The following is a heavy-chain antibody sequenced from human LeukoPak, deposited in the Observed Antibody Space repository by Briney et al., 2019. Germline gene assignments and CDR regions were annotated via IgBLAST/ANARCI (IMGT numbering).Heavy chain of an antibody. CDR3: AKQLGYCSDGSCYFPY. CDR2: ISNNGGYT. V-gene: IGHV3-23*01. J-gene: IGHJ4*02. Sequence: GGSLRLPCAASGFTFSSSAMSWVRQAPGKGLEWVSAISNNGGYTYYADSVQGRFTISRDNSKSTLCLQMNSLRAEDTAVYYCAKQLGYCSDGSCYFPYWGQGTLVTVSS. D-gene: IGHD2-15*01. CDR1: GFTFSSSA.